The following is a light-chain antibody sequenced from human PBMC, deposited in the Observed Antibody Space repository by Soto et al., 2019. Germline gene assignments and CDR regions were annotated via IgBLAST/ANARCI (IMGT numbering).Light chain of an antibody. V-gene: IGKV4-1*01. CDR1: QSVLYSSNNKNY. Sequence: DIVMTQSPDSLAVSLDERATINCKSSQSVLYSSNNKNYLAWYQQKPGQPPKLLFYWASTRESGVPDRFSGSGSGTDFTLTISSLQAEDVAVYYCQQYYSAPPTFGGGTKVDIK. CDR3: QQYYSAPPT. J-gene: IGKJ4*01. CDR2: WAS.